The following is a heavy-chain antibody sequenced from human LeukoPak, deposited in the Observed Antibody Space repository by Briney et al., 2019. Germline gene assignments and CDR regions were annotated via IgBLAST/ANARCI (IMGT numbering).Heavy chain of an antibody. J-gene: IGHJ4*02. CDR1: GFTFSNYG. D-gene: IGHD3-22*01. Sequence: GSLKLSCAASGFTFSNYGMSWVRQAPGKGLEWVSTISGSGDISYYADSVKGRFTIPRDNSKNTLYLQMNSLRAEDTAVYYCTKKITYYYESSGYDWGQGTLVTVSS. CDR2: ISGSGDIS. V-gene: IGHV3-23*01. CDR3: TKKITYYYESSGYD.